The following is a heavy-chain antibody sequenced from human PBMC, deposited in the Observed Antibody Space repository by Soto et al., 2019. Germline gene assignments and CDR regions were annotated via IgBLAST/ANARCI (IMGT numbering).Heavy chain of an antibody. CDR3: AGSYSSTTLIDWFDP. CDR1: GGSISSYY. Sequence: QVQLQESGPGLVKPSETLSLTCTVSGGSISSYYWSWIRQPPGKGLEWNGYIDYSGSTNYNPPLTSRVTISVDTSKNQFSLKLSSVTAADTAVYYCAGSYSSTTLIDWFDPWGQGTLVTVSS. J-gene: IGHJ5*02. D-gene: IGHD2-2*01. CDR2: IDYSGST. V-gene: IGHV4-59*01.